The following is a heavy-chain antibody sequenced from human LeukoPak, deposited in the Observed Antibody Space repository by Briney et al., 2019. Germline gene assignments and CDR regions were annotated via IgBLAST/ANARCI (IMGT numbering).Heavy chain of an antibody. V-gene: IGHV4-34*01. Sequence: SETLSLTCAVFGGSFSGHYRTWIRQPPGKGLEWIGEINHSGGTNYNPSLKSRVTISVDTSKNQLSLKLSSLTAADTAVYYCARPTSWVNYFDPWGQGTLVTVSS. CDR2: INHSGGT. CDR1: GGSFSGHY. J-gene: IGHJ5*02. CDR3: ARPTSWVNYFDP. D-gene: IGHD1-7*01.